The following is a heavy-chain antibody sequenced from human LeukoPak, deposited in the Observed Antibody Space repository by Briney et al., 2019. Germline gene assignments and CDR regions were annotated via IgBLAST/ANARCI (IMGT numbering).Heavy chain of an antibody. J-gene: IGHJ5*02. D-gene: IGHD3-16*02. V-gene: IGHV1-46*01. CDR2: INPSGGST. CDR1: GYTFTSYY. CDR3: ARDMITFGGVIVHNNWFDP. Sequence: GASVKVSCKASGYTFTSYYMHWVRQAPGQGLEWMGIINPSGGSTSYAQKFQGRVTMTRDMSTSTVYMKLRSLRSEDTAVYYCARDMITFGGVIVHNNWFDPWGQGTLVTVSS.